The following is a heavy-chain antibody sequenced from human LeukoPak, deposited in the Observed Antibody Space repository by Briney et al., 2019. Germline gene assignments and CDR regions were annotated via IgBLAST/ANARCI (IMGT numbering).Heavy chain of an antibody. V-gene: IGHV4-59*01. CDR1: GDSIITYY. CDR3: ARLRWQLVGPYFDY. Sequence: SETLSLTCSFSGDSIITYYWSWIRQSPGKGLEWIGHIYSSGNTDYNSSLKSRVTISVDTSKSQFSLRLSSVTATDTAVYYCARLRWQLVGPYFDYWGQGILVTVSS. J-gene: IGHJ4*02. D-gene: IGHD1-26*01. CDR2: IYSSGNT.